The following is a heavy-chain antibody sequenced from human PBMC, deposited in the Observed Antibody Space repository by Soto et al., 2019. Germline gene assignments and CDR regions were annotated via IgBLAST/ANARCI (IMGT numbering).Heavy chain of an antibody. J-gene: IGHJ5*02. V-gene: IGHV4-31*03. D-gene: IGHD2-2*01. CDR2: IYYSGST. CDR1: GGSISSGGYY. CDR3: ARDVCSSTSCPNWFDP. Sequence: SETLSLTCTVSGGSISSGGYYWSWIRQHPGKGLEWIGYIYYSGSTYYNPSLKSRVTISVDTSKNQFSLKLSSVTAADTAVYYCARDVCSSTSCPNWFDPWGQGTLVTVSS.